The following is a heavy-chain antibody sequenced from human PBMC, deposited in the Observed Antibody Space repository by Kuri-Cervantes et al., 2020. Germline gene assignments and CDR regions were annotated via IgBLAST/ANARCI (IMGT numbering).Heavy chain of an antibody. CDR2: ISSSSSTI. Sequence: GGSLRLSCAASGFTFSSYSMNWVRQAPGEGLEWVSYISSSSSTIYYADSVKGRFTISRDNSKSTLYLQMNSLRAEDTAVYYCANDRGGSAWGQGTLVTVSS. D-gene: IGHD3-10*01. CDR3: ANDRGGSA. CDR1: GFTFSSYS. J-gene: IGHJ5*02. V-gene: IGHV3-48*01.